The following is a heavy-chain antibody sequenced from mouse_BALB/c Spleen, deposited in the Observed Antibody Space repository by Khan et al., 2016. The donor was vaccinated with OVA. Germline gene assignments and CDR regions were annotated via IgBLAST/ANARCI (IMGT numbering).Heavy chain of an antibody. CDR1: GYTFTSYT. V-gene: IGHV1-4*01. CDR3: ARRTTEYALDY. J-gene: IGHJ4*01. CDR2: INPRSDYT. Sequence: QVQLKQSGAELARPGASVKMSCKASGYTFTSYTMHWVKQRPGQGLEWIGYINPRSDYTQYNQKFNDKATLTADRSSSTAYMQLSSLTSEDSAVYYCARRTTEYALDYWGQGTSVTVSS. D-gene: IGHD2-14*01.